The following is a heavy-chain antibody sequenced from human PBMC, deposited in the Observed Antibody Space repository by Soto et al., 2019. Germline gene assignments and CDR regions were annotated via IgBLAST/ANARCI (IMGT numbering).Heavy chain of an antibody. Sequence: QVQLVQSGAAVKKPGSSVKVSCKASGGTFSSYAISWVRQAPGQGLEWMGGIIPIFGTANYAQKFQGRVTITADESTSTAYMELSSLRSEDTAVYYCARVSGYSYTSRRYYYYGMDVWGQGTTVTVSS. D-gene: IGHD5-18*01. CDR1: GGTFSSYA. CDR2: IIPIFGTA. CDR3: ARVSGYSYTSRRYYYYGMDV. J-gene: IGHJ6*02. V-gene: IGHV1-69*12.